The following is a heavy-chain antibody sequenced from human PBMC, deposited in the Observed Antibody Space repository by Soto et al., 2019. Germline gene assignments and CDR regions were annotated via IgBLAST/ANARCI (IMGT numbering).Heavy chain of an antibody. CDR1: GYTFTGYY. D-gene: IGHD2-2*01. Sequence: ASVKVSCKASGYTFTGYYMHWVRQAPGQGLEWMGWINPNSGGTNYAQKFQGGVTMTRDTSISTAYMELSRLRSDDTAVYYCARLRGSTSTRFDPWGQGTLVTVSS. J-gene: IGHJ5*02. V-gene: IGHV1-2*02. CDR2: INPNSGGT. CDR3: ARLRGSTSTRFDP.